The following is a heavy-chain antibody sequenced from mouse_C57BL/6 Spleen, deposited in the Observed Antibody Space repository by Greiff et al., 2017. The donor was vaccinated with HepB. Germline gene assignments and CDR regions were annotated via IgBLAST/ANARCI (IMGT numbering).Heavy chain of an antibody. J-gene: IGHJ3*01. Sequence: QVQLQQPGAELVMPGASVKLSCKASGYTFTSYWMHWVKQRPGPGLEWIGEIDPSDSYTNYNQQFKGKSTLTVDKSSSTAYMQLSSLTSEDSAVYYCATLGRGLAYWGQGTLVTVSA. CDR2: IDPSDSYT. CDR3: ATLGRGLAY. V-gene: IGHV1-69*01. CDR1: GYTFTSYW. D-gene: IGHD4-1*01.